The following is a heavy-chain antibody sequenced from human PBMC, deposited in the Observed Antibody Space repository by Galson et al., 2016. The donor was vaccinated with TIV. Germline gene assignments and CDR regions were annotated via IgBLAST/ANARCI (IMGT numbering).Heavy chain of an antibody. CDR3: ARDGARIGAHSAFDI. CDR1: GFTFSNYG. J-gene: IGHJ3*02. V-gene: IGHV3-30*02. CDR2: VRYDGNEM. D-gene: IGHD3-16*01. Sequence: SLRLSCAATGFTFSNYGMYWVRQAPGKGLEWVTFVRYDGNEMYYADSVKGRFTISRDNSKNMLYLQLNSLRPEDTALYYCARDGARIGAHSAFDIWGQGTMVTVSS.